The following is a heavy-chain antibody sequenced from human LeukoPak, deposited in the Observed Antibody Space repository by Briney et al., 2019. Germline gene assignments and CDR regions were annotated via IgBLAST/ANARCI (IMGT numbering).Heavy chain of an antibody. CDR2: IYHSGST. V-gene: IGHV4-38-2*02. Sequence: SETLSLTCTVSGYSISSGYYWGWVRQPPGKGLEWIGEIYHSGSTNYNPSLKSRVTISVDKSKNQFSLKLSSVTAADTAVYYCARALGSGSYPHPELDYWGQGTLVTVSS. CDR3: ARALGSGSYPHPELDY. CDR1: GYSISSGYY. D-gene: IGHD1-26*01. J-gene: IGHJ4*02.